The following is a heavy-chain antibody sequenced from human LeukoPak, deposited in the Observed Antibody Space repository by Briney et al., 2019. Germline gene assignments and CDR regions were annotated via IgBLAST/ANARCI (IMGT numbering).Heavy chain of an antibody. CDR3: AKDDAWLRFGE. V-gene: IGHV3-30*02. Sequence: GGSLRLSCAASAFTFSSYGMHWVRQAPGKGLEWVAFNRYDGSNKYYADSVKGRFTISRDNSKNTLYLEVISLTAEDTAVYYCAKDDAWLRFGEWSQGTLVTVSS. CDR1: AFTFSSYG. J-gene: IGHJ4*02. CDR2: NRYDGSNK. D-gene: IGHD3-10*01.